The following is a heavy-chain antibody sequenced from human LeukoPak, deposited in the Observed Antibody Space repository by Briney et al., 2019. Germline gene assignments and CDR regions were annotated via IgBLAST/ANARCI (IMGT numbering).Heavy chain of an antibody. Sequence: ASVKVSCKASGYTFTSYDINWVRQATGQGLEWMGWMNPNSGNTGYAQKFQGRVTMTRNTSISTAYMELSSLKASDTAMYYCARKSSGSLNWFDPWGQGTLVTVSS. D-gene: IGHD3-10*01. J-gene: IGHJ5*02. CDR3: ARKSSGSLNWFDP. CDR1: GYTFTSYD. V-gene: IGHV1-8*01. CDR2: MNPNSGNT.